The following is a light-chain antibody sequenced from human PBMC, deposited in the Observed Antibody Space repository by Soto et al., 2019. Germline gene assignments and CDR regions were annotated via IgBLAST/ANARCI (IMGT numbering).Light chain of an antibody. V-gene: IGKV3-15*01. CDR3: QQYNNWPYT. CDR2: GAS. CDR1: QSVYSN. Sequence: EIVMTQSPATLSVSPGERATLSCRASQSVYSNLAWYQQKPGQPPRLLIYGASTRATGIPARFSGSGSGTKFTFTISSLQSEDFAAFYWQQYNNWPYTFGPGTKVDIK. J-gene: IGKJ3*01.